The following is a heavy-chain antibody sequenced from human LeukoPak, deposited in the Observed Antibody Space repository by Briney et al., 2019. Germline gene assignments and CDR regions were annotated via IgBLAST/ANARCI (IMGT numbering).Heavy chain of an antibody. CDR3: ARDTRWGGEDFGF. V-gene: IGHV3-7*04. D-gene: IGHD2-2*01. J-gene: IGHJ4*02. CDR2: IKQDGSEK. Sequence: PGESLRLSCAASGFTFSGYWMTWVRQAPGKGLEWVANIKQDGSEKYYVDSVKGRFTISRDNAKNSVYLQMNSLRAEDTAVYYCARDTRWGGEDFGFWGQGTLVTVSS. CDR1: GFTFSGYW.